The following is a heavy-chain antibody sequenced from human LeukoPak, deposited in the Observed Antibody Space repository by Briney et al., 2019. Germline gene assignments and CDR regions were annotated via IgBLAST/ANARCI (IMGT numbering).Heavy chain of an antibody. CDR3: ARDLGGVILRSNYFDS. J-gene: IGHJ4*02. CDR2: ISSSSSYI. CDR1: GFTFSSYS. Sequence: GGSLRLSCAASGFTFSSYSMNWVCQAPGKGLEWVSSISSSSSYIYYADSVKGRFTISRDNAKNSLYLQMNSLRAEDTAVYYCARDLGGVILRSNYFDSWGQGTLVTVSS. V-gene: IGHV3-21*01. D-gene: IGHD3-16*02.